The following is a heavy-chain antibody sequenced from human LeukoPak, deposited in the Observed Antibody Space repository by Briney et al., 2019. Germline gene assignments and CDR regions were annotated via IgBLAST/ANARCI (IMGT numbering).Heavy chain of an antibody. D-gene: IGHD1-26*01. CDR2: ISGRSSAT. Sequence: PGESPRLSCVASGITFSEYAMSWVRQAPGKGLEWVSTISGRSSATYYADSVKGRFTISRDNSKNTVYLQMTSLRVDDTALYYCVKNPYIGSFYWFDPWGQGTRVTVSS. CDR3: VKNPYIGSFYWFDP. V-gene: IGHV3-23*01. J-gene: IGHJ5*02. CDR1: GITFSEYA.